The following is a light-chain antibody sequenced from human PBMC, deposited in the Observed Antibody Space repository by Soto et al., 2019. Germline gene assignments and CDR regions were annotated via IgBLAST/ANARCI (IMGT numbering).Light chain of an antibody. V-gene: IGLV2-11*01. CDR2: DVS. CDR1: SSDVGGYNY. Sequence: QSALTQPRSVSGSPGQSVTISCTGTSSDVGGYNYVSWYQQHPGKAPKLMIYDVSKRPSGVPDRFSGSKSGNTASLTISGLQAEDEADYYCCSYAGSYTVRYVFGTGTKVT. CDR3: CSYAGSYTVRYV. J-gene: IGLJ1*01.